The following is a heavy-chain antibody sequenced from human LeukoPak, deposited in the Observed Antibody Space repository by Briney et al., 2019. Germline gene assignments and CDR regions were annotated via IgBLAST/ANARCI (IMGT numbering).Heavy chain of an antibody. D-gene: IGHD1-14*01. V-gene: IGHV3-7*01. CDR1: GSTFSGHW. J-gene: IGHJ4*02. CDR3: TRDRSRAEDD. CDR2: INQGGSDK. Sequence: GGSLRLSCAASGSTFSGHWMSWVCQAPGKGLEWVANINQGGSDKYYVDSVKGRFTISRDNANNLLYLQMNSLRGEDTAVYYCTRDRSRAEDDWGQGTLVTVSS.